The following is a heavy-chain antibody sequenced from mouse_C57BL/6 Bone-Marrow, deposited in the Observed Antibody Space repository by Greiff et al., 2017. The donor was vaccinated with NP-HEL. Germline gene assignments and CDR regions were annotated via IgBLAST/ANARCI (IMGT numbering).Heavy chain of an antibody. D-gene: IGHD4-1*01. V-gene: IGHV14-4*01. CDR2: IDPENGDT. CDR3: TTRRWDGFAY. CDR1: GFNIKDDY. Sequence: VQLQQSGAELVRPGASVKLSCTASGFNIKDDYMHWVKQRPEQGLEWIGWIDPENGDTEYASKFQGKATITADTSSNTAYLQLSSLTSEDTAVYYCTTRRWDGFAYWGQGTLVTVSA. J-gene: IGHJ3*01.